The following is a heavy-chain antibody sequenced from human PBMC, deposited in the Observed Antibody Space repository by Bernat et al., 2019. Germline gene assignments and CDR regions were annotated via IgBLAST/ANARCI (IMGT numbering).Heavy chain of an antibody. V-gene: IGHV1-2*04. Sequence: QVQLVQSGAEVKKPGASVKVSCKASGYTFTGYYMHWVRQAPGQGLEWMGWINPNSGGTNYAQKFQGWVTMTSDTSISTAYMELSRLRSDDTAVYYCARGEKTIAAPAVPFDYWGQGTLVTVSS. CDR3: ARGEKTIAAPAVPFDY. D-gene: IGHD6-6*01. J-gene: IGHJ4*02. CDR2: INPNSGGT. CDR1: GYTFTGYY.